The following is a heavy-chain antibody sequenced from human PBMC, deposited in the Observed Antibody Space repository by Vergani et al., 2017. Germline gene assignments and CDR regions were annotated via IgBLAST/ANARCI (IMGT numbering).Heavy chain of an antibody. J-gene: IGHJ4*02. CDR1: GGSFSGYY. CDR2: INHSGST. D-gene: IGHD6-19*01. Sequence: QVQLQQWGAGLLKPSETLSLTCAVYGGSFSGYYWSWIRQPPGKGLEWIGEINHSGSTNYNPPLKSRVTISVDTSKNQFSLKLSSVTAADTAVYYCARGRTIYSSGLDYWGQGTLVTVSS. V-gene: IGHV4-34*01. CDR3: ARGRTIYSSGLDY.